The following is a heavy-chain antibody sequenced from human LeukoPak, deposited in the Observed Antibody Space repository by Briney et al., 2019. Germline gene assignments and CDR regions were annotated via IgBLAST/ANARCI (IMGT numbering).Heavy chain of an antibody. D-gene: IGHD5-12*01. CDR1: GGSISSYY. Sequence: PSETLSLTCTVSGGSISSYYWSWIRQPAGKGLEWIGRIYTSGSTNYNPSLTSRVTMSVDTSKNQFSLTLSSVTAADTAVYYCARDRGLRDDAFDIWGQGTMVTVSS. V-gene: IGHV4-4*07. J-gene: IGHJ3*02. CDR3: ARDRGLRDDAFDI. CDR2: IYTSGST.